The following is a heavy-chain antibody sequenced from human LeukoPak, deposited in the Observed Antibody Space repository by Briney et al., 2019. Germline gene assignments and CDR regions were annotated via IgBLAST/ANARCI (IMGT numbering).Heavy chain of an antibody. CDR2: VNRDGSET. Sequence: GGSLRLSCAASGFTLSNHWMTWVRQVPGRGPEWVANVNRDGSETYYLDSVKGRFTISRDNAKNSLYLQMNSLRAEDTALYHCARNNGMDVWGQGTTVIVSS. J-gene: IGHJ6*02. CDR1: GFTLSNHW. CDR3: ARNNGMDV. V-gene: IGHV3-7*03.